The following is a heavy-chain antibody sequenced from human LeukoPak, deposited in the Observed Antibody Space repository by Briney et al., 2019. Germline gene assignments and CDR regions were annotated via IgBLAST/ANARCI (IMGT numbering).Heavy chain of an antibody. D-gene: IGHD4-17*01. CDR3: VRGSYGAYDY. CDR2: ISSSSSTI. V-gene: IGHV3-48*04. J-gene: IGHJ4*02. CDR1: GFTFSSYS. Sequence: GGSLRLSCAASGFTFSSYSMNWVRQAPGKGLEWVSYISSSSSTIYYADSVKGRFTISRDNAKNSLYLQMNSLRAEDTAVYYCVRGSYGAYDYWGQGSLVTVSS.